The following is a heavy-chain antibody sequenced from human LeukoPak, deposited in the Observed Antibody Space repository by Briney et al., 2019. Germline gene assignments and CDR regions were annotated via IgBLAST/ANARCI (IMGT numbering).Heavy chain of an antibody. CDR2: IYYSGST. Sequence: PSETLSLTCAVYGGSFSGYYWGWIRQPPGKGLEWRGSIYYSGSTYYNPSLKRRVSISVDTSKNQFSLKLSSVTAADTAVYYCARAGYYYDSKRKFDPWGQGTLVTVSS. V-gene: IGHV4-34*01. CDR3: ARAGYYYDSKRKFDP. D-gene: IGHD3-22*01. CDR1: GGSFSGYY. J-gene: IGHJ5*02.